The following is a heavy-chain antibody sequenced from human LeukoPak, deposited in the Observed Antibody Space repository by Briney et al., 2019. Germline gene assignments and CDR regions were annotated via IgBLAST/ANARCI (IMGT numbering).Heavy chain of an antibody. Sequence: SETQSLTCTVSGYSISSGYYWGWIRQPPGKGLEWIGTIYHSGSTYYNPSLKSRVTISVDTSKNQFSLKLSSVTAADTAVYYCAREGATGGTYNWFDPWGQGTLVTVSS. CDR3: AREGATGGTYNWFDP. CDR2: IYHSGST. J-gene: IGHJ5*02. V-gene: IGHV4-38-2*02. D-gene: IGHD1-1*01. CDR1: GYSISSGYY.